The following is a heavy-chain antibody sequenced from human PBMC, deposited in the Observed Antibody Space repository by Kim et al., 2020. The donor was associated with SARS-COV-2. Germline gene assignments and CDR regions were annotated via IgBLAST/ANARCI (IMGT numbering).Heavy chain of an antibody. J-gene: IGHJ4*02. V-gene: IGHV3-74*01. CDR1: GFSFSRYW. D-gene: IGHD2-2*02. Sequence: GGSLRLSCAASGFSFSRYWMIWVRQAPGKGLVWVSRINSDGSTMNYADSVKGRFTISRDNAENTLYLQMNSLRAEDTAVYYCASCSSTGCFTQWGQGDL. CDR3: ASCSSTGCFTQ. CDR2: INSDGSTM.